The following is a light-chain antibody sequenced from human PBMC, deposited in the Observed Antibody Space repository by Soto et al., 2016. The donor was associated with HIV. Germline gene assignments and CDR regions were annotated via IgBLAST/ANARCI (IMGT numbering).Light chain of an antibody. CDR3: LQDYNYPPS. J-gene: IGKJ4*01. CDR1: QSISSW. CDR2: KAS. V-gene: IGKV1-5*03. Sequence: DIQMTQSPSTLSASVGDRVTITCRASQSISSWLAWYQQKPGKAPKLLIYKASSLEGGVPSRFSGSGSGTEFTLTISSLQPEDSATYYCLQDYNYPPSFGGGTKVELK.